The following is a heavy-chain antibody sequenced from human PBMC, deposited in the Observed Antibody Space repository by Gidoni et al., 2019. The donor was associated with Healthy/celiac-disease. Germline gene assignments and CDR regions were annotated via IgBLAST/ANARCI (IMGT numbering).Heavy chain of an antibody. CDR2: ISWNSGSI. CDR3: AKDHIPAAPYGMDV. Sequence: EVQLVESGGGLVQPGRSLRLSCAASGFTFDDYAMHWVRQAPGKGLEWVSGISWNSGSIGYADSVKGRFTISRDNAKNSLYLQMNSLRAEDTALYYCAKDHIPAAPYGMDVGGQGTTVTVSS. D-gene: IGHD2-2*01. J-gene: IGHJ6*02. CDR1: GFTFDDYA. V-gene: IGHV3-9*01.